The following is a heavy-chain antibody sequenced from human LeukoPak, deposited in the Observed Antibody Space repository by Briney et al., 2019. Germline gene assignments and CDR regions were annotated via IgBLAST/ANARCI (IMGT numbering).Heavy chain of an antibody. V-gene: IGHV3-23*01. CDR3: AKDGQTPRYYYYGMDV. CDR1: GSTFSSYA. J-gene: IGHJ6*02. Sequence: PGGSLRLSCAASGSTFSSYAMSWVRQAPGKGLEWVSAISGSGGSTYYADSVKGRFTISRDNSKNTLYLQMNSLRAEDTAVYYCAKDGQTPRYYYYGMDVWGQGTTVTVSS. CDR2: ISGSGGST.